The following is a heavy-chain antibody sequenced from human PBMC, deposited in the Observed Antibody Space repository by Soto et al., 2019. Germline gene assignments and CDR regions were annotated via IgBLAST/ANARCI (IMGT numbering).Heavy chain of an antibody. Sequence: SETLSLTXTVSGGSISSYYWSWIRQPPGKGLEWIGYIYYSGSTNYNPSLKSRVTISVDTSKNQFSLKLSSVTAADTAVYYCARVFGAVARRADWFDPWGQGTLVTVSS. D-gene: IGHD3-10*01. CDR2: IYYSGST. CDR1: GGSISSYY. V-gene: IGHV4-59*01. J-gene: IGHJ5*02. CDR3: ARVFGAVARRADWFDP.